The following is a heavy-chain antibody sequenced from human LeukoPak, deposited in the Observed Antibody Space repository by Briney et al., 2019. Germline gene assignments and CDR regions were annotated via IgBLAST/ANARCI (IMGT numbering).Heavy chain of an antibody. J-gene: IGHJ6*03. Sequence: GASVKVSCKASGYTFTSYGISWVRQAPGQGLEWMGWISAYNGNTNYAQKLQGRVTMTTDTSTSTAYMELRSLRSDDAAVYYCARATVTYYYYYYMDGWGKGTTVTISS. CDR2: ISAYNGNT. CDR3: ARATVTYYYYYYMDG. V-gene: IGHV1-18*01. D-gene: IGHD4-17*01. CDR1: GYTFTSYG.